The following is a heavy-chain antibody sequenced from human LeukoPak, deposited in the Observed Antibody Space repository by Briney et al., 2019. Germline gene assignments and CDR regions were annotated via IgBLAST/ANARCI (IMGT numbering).Heavy chain of an antibody. CDR2: ISSSSSYI. J-gene: IGHJ4*02. Sequence: PGGSLRLSCAASGFTFSSYSMNWVRQAPGKGLEWVSSISSSSSYIYYADSVKGRFTISRDNAKNSLYLQMNSLRAEDTAVYYCARAFEVAAPYYFDYWGQGTLVTVSS. CDR3: ARAFEVAAPYYFDY. V-gene: IGHV3-21*01. CDR1: GFTFSSYS. D-gene: IGHD2-15*01.